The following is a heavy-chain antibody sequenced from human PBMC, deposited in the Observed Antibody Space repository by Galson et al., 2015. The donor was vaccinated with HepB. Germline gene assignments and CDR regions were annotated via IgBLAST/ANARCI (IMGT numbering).Heavy chain of an antibody. CDR2: INPNSGGT. V-gene: IGHV1-2*06. J-gene: IGHJ3*02. CDR1: GYTFTGYY. D-gene: IGHD3-22*01. CDR3: ARVVHDSSGYYLNAFDI. Sequence: SVKVSCKASGYTFTGYYMHWVRQAPGQGLEWMGRINPNSGGTNYAQKFQGRVTMTRDTSISTAYMELSRLRSDDTAVYYCARVVHDSSGYYLNAFDIWGQGTMVTVSS.